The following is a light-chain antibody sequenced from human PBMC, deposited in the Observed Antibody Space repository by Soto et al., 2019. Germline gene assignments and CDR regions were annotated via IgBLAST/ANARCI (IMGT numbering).Light chain of an antibody. V-gene: IGKV3-11*01. CDR1: QSISGY. CDR3: QQRNYWQVT. Sequence: EIVLTQSPVTGSLSPVEIGRASFMASQSISGYLAWYQQKPGQAPRLLIYDVSNRATGIPARFSGSGSGTDFTLTISSLEPEDFAIYYCQQRNYWQVTFGQGTRLEI. J-gene: IGKJ5*01. CDR2: DVS.